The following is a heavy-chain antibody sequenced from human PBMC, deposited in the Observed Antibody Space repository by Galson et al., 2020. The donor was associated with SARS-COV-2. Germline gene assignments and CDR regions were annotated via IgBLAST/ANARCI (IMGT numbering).Heavy chain of an antibody. V-gene: IGHV4-59*01. CDR1: GGSIINSY. J-gene: IGHJ4*02. CDR3: ARGAVADPVIMEF. Sequence: SETLSLTCSVSGGSIINSYWSWIRQPPGKGLEWIGYYYHSGVTSYNPSLKSRVTISADTSKNQFSLKFNSVSAADTAVYYCARGAVADPVIMEFWGQGTLVTVSS. CDR2: YYHSGVT. D-gene: IGHD6-19*01.